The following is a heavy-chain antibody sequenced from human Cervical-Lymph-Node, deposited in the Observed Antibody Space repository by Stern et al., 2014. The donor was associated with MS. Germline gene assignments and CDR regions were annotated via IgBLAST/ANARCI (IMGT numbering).Heavy chain of an antibody. J-gene: IGHJ4*02. V-gene: IGHV5-51*03. Sequence: EVHLVESGAEVKKPGESLKISCKGSGYSFGNHWITWVRQMPGKGLEWMGIIYPDDSDTRYSPSLQGRVTMSADKSISTVYLQWSSLEASDTAIYYCSRCYYDGGSYSKPYYFDYWGQGTLVTVSS. CDR3: SRCYYDGGSYSKPYYFDY. CDR1: GYSFGNHW. CDR2: IYPDDSDT. D-gene: IGHD3-22*01.